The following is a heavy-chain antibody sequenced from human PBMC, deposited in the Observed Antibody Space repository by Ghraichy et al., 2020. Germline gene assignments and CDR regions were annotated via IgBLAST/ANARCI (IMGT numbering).Heavy chain of an antibody. CDR1: GGSISSYY. CDR2: IYYSGST. CDR3: ARDKGDYGDYGLHYYFDY. V-gene: IGHV4-59*01. Sequence: SETLSLTCTVSGGSISSYYWSWIRQPPGKGLEWIGYIYYSGSTNYNPSLKSRVTISVDTSKNQFSLKLSSVTAADTAVYYCARDKGDYGDYGLHYYFDYWGQGTLVTVSS. J-gene: IGHJ4*02. D-gene: IGHD4-17*01.